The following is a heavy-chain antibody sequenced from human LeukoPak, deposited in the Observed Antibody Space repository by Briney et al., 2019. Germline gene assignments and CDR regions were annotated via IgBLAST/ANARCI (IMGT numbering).Heavy chain of an antibody. J-gene: IGHJ4*02. D-gene: IGHD3-10*01. CDR1: GGSISSGGYY. CDR3: ARAMVRGWFDY. Sequence: SETLSLTCTVSGGSISSGGYYWSWIRQPPGKGLEWIGYIYYSGSTYYNPSLKSRVTISVDTSKNQFSLKLSSVTAADTAVYYCARAMVRGWFDYWGQGTLVTVSS. V-gene: IGHV4-31*03. CDR2: IYYSGST.